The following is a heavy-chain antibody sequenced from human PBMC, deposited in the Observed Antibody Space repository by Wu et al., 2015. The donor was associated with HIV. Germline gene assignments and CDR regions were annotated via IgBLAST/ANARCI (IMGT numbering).Heavy chain of an antibody. CDR1: GGTFRSHG. J-gene: IGHJ6*01. CDR3: AREKLPDVMSEHFYYGVDV. D-gene: IGHD3-3*02. Sequence: QVQLVQSGAEVKKPGSSVKVSCKASGGTFRSHGISWVRQAPGQGLEWMGGIIPIFGTSDYARKSQGRVTITTDESTSTAYMELRSLKSEDTAIYYCAREKLPDVMSEHFYYGVDVWGQGTTVTVSA. CDR2: IIPIFGTS. V-gene: IGHV1-69*05.